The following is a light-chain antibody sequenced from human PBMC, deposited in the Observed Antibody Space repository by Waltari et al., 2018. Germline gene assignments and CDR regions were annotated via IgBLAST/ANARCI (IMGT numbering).Light chain of an antibody. J-gene: IGLJ2*01. CDR3: SSYVANNNPV. CDR1: SSDVGGYNF. CDR2: EVS. V-gene: IGLV2-8*01. Sequence: QSALTQPPSASGSPGQSVTIACTGPSSDVGGYNFVPCYQHHPGKAPRLIIYEVSERPSGVPDRFSGSKSGNTASLTVSGPQAEDEADYYCSSYVANNNPVFGGGTKLTVL.